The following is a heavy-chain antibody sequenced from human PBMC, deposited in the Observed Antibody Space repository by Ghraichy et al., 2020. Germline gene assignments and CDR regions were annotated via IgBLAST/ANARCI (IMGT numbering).Heavy chain of an antibody. J-gene: IGHJ4*02. V-gene: IGHV5-51*01. D-gene: IGHD3-9*01. CDR2: IFPGDSET. CDR1: GFDFTTYW. CDR3: ARSWFPVANYYFDY. Sequence: GESLNISCQVSGFDFTTYWIGWVRQMPGKGLEWMGIIFPGDSETRYSPSFQGQVTISADRSISTAYLQWSSLRASDTAMYYCARSWFPVANYYFDYWGQGTLVTVFS.